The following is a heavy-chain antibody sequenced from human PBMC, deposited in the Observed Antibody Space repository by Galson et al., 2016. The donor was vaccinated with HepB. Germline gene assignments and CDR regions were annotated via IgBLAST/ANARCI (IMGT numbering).Heavy chain of an antibody. CDR2: ISWNSGRI. CDR3: AKATSGSAYGSRYFQH. D-gene: IGHD3-10*01. V-gene: IGHV3-9*01. CDR1: GFTFNDYA. J-gene: IGHJ1*01. Sequence: SLRLSCATSGFTFNDYAMHWVGQAPGKGLEWVSGISWNSGRIDYADSVKGRFTVSRDNAKNSLYLQINSLRAEDTALYYCAKATSGSAYGSRYFQHWGQGTLGTVSS.